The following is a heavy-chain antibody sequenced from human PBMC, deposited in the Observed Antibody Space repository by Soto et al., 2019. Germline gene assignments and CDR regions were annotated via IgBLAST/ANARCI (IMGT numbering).Heavy chain of an antibody. D-gene: IGHD3-10*01. CDR1: GYTFTGYY. CDR2: ISAYNGNT. Sequence: ASVKVSCKASGYTFTGYYMHWVRQAPGQGLEWMGWISAYNGNTNYAQKLQGRVTMTTDTSTSTAYMELRSLRSDDTAVYYCARDEVKNDYWGQGTLVTVSS. J-gene: IGHJ4*02. V-gene: IGHV1-18*04. CDR3: ARDEVKNDY.